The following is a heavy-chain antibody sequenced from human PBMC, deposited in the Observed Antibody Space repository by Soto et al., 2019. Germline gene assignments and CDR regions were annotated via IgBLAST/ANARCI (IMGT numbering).Heavy chain of an antibody. D-gene: IGHD3-22*01. CDR2: IIPIFGTA. Sequence: SVKVSCKASGGTFSSYAISWVRQAPGQGLEWMGGIIPIFGTANYAQKFQGRVTITADESTSTAYMELSSLRSEDTAVYYCARVAKYYYDSSGTTPFDYWGQGTLVTVSS. CDR3: ARVAKYYYDSSGTTPFDY. CDR1: GGTFSSYA. J-gene: IGHJ4*02. V-gene: IGHV1-69*13.